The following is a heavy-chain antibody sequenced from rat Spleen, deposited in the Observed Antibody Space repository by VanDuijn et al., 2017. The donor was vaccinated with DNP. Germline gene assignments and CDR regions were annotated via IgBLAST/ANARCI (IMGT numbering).Heavy chain of an antibody. CDR2: ISTVGDNA. CDR3: TTEGFDY. Sequence: EVQLVESGGGLVQPGRSLKLSCAASGFTFSKYGMAWVRQAPTKGLEWVASISTVGDNAYYRDSVKGRFTISRDNAKSTLYLQMDSLRSEDTATYYCTTEGFDYWGQGVMVTVSS. CDR1: GFTFSKYG. J-gene: IGHJ2*01. V-gene: IGHV5-27*01.